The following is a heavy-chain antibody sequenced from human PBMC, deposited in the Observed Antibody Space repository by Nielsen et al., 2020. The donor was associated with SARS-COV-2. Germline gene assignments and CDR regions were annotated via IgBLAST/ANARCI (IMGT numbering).Heavy chain of an antibody. J-gene: IGHJ6*03. CDR3: ARQGGTTKYYYYYMDV. Sequence: SETLSLTCTVSGGSLINYYWSWIRQPPGKGLEWFGSIYYSGYTYYNPSFKSRVTISVDVSKKQFSPKLSSVTAADTAVYYCARQGGTTKYYYYYMDVWGKGTTVTVSS. CDR1: GGSLINYY. CDR2: IYYSGYT. V-gene: IGHV4-59*08. D-gene: IGHD1-14*01.